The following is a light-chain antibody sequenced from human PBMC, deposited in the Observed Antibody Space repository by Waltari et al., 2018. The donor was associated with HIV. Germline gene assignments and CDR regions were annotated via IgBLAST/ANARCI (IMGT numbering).Light chain of an antibody. J-gene: IGLJ2*01. V-gene: IGLV2-23*02. CDR2: EVS. CDR3: CSYVGSSARVV. CDR1: SSDVGSYNL. Sequence: QSALTQPASVSGSPGQSITISCTGTSSDVGSYNLVSWFQQDPGKAPKLMIFEVSKRPSGVSNRFSGSKSGNTASLTISGLQAEDEADYYCCSYVGSSARVVFGGGTKLTVL.